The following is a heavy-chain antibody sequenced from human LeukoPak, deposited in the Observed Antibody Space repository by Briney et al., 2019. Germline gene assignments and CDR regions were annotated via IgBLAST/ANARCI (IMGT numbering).Heavy chain of an antibody. CDR3: AIPFLAPAFDI. J-gene: IGHJ3*02. D-gene: IGHD3-3*02. V-gene: IGHV4-39*01. CDR2: IYYSGST. Sequence: SETLSLTCTVSGVSISSSSYYWGWIRQPPGKGLEWIGSIYYSGSTYYNPSLKSRVTISVDTSKNQFSLKLSSVTAADTAVYYCAIPFLAPAFDIWGQGTMVTVSS. CDR1: GVSISSSSYY.